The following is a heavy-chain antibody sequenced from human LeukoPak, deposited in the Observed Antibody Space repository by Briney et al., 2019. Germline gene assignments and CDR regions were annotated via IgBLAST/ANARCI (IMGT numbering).Heavy chain of an antibody. CDR1: GGSISSNY. J-gene: IGHJ4*02. CDR3: ARRSREGALFGY. D-gene: IGHD3-16*01. V-gene: IGHV4-4*09. Sequence: SETLSLTCTVSGGSISSNYWSWIRQPPGKGLEWIGYIYTSGSTNYNPSLKSRVTISVDTSKNQFSLKLSSVTAADTAVYYCARRSREGALFGYWGQGTLVTVSS. CDR2: IYTSGST.